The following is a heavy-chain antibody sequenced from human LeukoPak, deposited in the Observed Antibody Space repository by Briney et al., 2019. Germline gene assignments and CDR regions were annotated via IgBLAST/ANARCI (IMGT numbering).Heavy chain of an antibody. Sequence: ASVKVSCKASGYTFTRYGISWVRQALGQALEWLGWISAYDGNTNYEQKFQGRVTMTTDTSTSTAYMELRSLRSDDTAVYYCARDKVIASAGTPNWFDPWGQGTLVTVSS. CDR3: ARDKVIASAGTPNWFDP. D-gene: IGHD6-13*01. CDR2: ISAYDGNT. J-gene: IGHJ5*02. V-gene: IGHV1-18*01. CDR1: GYTFTRYG.